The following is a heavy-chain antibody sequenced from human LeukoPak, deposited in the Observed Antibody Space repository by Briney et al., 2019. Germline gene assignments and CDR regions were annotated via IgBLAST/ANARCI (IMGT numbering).Heavy chain of an antibody. D-gene: IGHD1-14*01. CDR2: IIPIFGTA. CDR1: GGTFSSYA. V-gene: IGHV1-69*13. Sequence: ASVKVSCKASGGTFSSYAISWVRQAPGQGLEWMGGIIPIFGTANYAQKFQGRVTITADESTSTAYMELSSLRSDDTAVYYCARDYNYAVDIWGQGTMVTVSS. J-gene: IGHJ3*02. CDR3: ARDYNYAVDI.